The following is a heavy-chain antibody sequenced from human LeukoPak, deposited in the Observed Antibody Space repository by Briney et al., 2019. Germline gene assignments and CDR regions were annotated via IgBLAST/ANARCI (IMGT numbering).Heavy chain of an antibody. CDR3: ARLLNYGSGSSDYFDY. CDR2: IYPGDSDT. Sequence: GESLKISCRGSGYSFTSYWIGWVRQMPGKGLEWMGIIYPGDSDTRYSPSLQGQVTISADKSISTAYLQWSSLKASDTAMYYCARLLNYGSGSSDYFDYWGQGTLVTVSS. J-gene: IGHJ4*02. CDR1: GYSFTSYW. D-gene: IGHD3-10*01. V-gene: IGHV5-51*01.